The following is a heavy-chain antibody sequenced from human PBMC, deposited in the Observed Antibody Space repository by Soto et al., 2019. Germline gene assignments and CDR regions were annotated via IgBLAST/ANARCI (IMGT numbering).Heavy chain of an antibody. Sequence: GESLKISCKGSGYSFTSYWIGWVRQMPGKGLEWMGIIYPGDSDTRYSPSFQGQVTISADKSISTAYLQWSSLKASDTAMYYCARHGQFFLEWLYVTPSRYYYGMDVWGQGTTVTVSS. CDR2: IYPGDSDT. CDR1: GYSFTSYW. J-gene: IGHJ6*02. CDR3: ARHGQFFLEWLYVTPSRYYYGMDV. V-gene: IGHV5-51*01. D-gene: IGHD3-3*01.